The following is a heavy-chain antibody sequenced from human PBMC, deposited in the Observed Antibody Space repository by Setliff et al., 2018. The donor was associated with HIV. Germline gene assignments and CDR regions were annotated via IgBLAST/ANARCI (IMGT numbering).Heavy chain of an antibody. D-gene: IGHD2-21*02. Sequence: SETLSLTCSVSGGSINSDNYYWGWIRQAPGKGLEWIGSIYYSGTTYYNPSLRGRVTISVDRSRNQFSLTLNSVTATDTATYYCASRGIVVVTMSMPDAFFVHWGHGTLVTVSS. J-gene: IGHJ1*01. CDR2: IYYSGTT. V-gene: IGHV4-39*01. CDR1: GGSINSDNYY. CDR3: ASRGIVVVTMSMPDAFFVH.